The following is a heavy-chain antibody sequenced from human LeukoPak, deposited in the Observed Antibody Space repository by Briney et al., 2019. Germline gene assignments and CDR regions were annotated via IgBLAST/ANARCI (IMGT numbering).Heavy chain of an antibody. D-gene: IGHD4/OR15-4a*01. J-gene: IGHJ5*02. CDR3: ARSLRAKNWFDP. CDR1: GYSISSGYY. Sequence: SETLSLTCTVSGYSISSGYYWGWIRQPPGKGLEWIGSIYHSGSTYYNPSLKSRVTISVDTSKNQFSLKLSSVTAADTAVYYCARSLRAKNWFDPWGQGTLVTVSS. CDR2: IYHSGST. V-gene: IGHV4-38-2*02.